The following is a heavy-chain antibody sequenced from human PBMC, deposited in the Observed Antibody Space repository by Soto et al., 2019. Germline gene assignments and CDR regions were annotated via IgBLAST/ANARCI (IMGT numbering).Heavy chain of an antibody. CDR2: ISSSSSYI. CDR1: GFTFSSYS. V-gene: IGHV3-21*01. D-gene: IGHD6-19*01. Sequence: PGGSLRLSCAASGFTFSSYSMNWVRQAPGKGLEWVSSISSSSSYIYYADSVKGRFTISRDNAKNSLYLQMNSLRAEDTAVYYCARVLPGYSSGWYDIYYGMDVWGQGTKVTVSS. J-gene: IGHJ6*02. CDR3: ARVLPGYSSGWYDIYYGMDV.